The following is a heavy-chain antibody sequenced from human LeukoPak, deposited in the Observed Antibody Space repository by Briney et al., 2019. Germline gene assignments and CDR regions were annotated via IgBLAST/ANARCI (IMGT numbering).Heavy chain of an antibody. CDR1: GGSISSGGYY. V-gene: IGHV4-31*03. D-gene: IGHD3-22*01. CDR3: ARAITYYYDSSGYPPAPYYFDF. J-gene: IGHJ4*02. Sequence: SETLSLTCTVSGGSISSGGYYWSWIRQHPGKGLEWIGYIYYSGSTYYNPSLKRRVTPSVDTSKNQFSLKLSSVAAAETAVYYCARAITYYYDSSGYPPAPYYFDFWGQGTLVTVSS. CDR2: IYYSGST.